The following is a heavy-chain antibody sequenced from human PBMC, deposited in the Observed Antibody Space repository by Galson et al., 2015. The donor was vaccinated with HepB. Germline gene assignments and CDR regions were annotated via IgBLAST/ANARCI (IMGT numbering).Heavy chain of an antibody. CDR3: AYDRRGGGTARVFFDF. V-gene: IGHV3-23*01. CDR1: GFTFSSYA. J-gene: IGHJ4*02. Sequence: ALRLSCAASGFTFSSYAMSWVRQAPGEGLEWVSVISGCGGSTNYTDSVKGRFTISRDTSKNTMYLQMNSLRAEDTAVYCCAYDRRGGGTARVFFDFWGQGTLVTVSS. D-gene: IGHD1-26*01. CDR2: ISGCGGST.